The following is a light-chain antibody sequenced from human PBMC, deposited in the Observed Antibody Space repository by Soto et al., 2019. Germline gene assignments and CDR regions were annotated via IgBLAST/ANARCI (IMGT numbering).Light chain of an antibody. CDR2: EVS. CDR3: VSFAGGTYV. CDR1: SSDVGGYNF. J-gene: IGLJ1*01. V-gene: IGLV2-8*01. Sequence: QSALTQPPSASGSPGQSVTISCTGTSSDVGGYNFVSWYQQHPGKAPKVLIYEVSQRPSGVPDRFSGSKSGNTASLTVSGLQTEDEADYYCVSFAGGTYVFGTGTKVTVL.